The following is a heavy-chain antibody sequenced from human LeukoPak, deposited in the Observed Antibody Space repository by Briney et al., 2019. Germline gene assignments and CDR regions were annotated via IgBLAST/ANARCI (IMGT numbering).Heavy chain of an antibody. D-gene: IGHD6-19*01. V-gene: IGHV3-30*18. Sequence: GRSLRLSCAASGVTFSSYGMHWVRQAPGKGLEWVAVISYDGSNKYYADSVKGRFTISRDNSKNTLYLQMNSLRAEDTAVYYCAKVALTGYSSGWLDYWGQGTLVTVSS. CDR3: AKVALTGYSSGWLDY. CDR2: ISYDGSNK. J-gene: IGHJ4*02. CDR1: GVTFSSYG.